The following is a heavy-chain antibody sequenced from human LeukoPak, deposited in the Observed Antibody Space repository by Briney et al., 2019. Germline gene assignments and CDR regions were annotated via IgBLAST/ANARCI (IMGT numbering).Heavy chain of an antibody. CDR2: ISAYNGNT. CDR1: GYTFTSYG. D-gene: IGHD3-3*01. J-gene: IGHJ6*03. V-gene: IGHV1-18*01. Sequence: GASVKVSCKASGYTFTSYGISWVRQAPGQGLEWMGWISAYNGNTNYAQKLQGRVTMTTDTSTSTAYMELRSLRSDDTAVYYCARGYYDFWSGYYTLTYYYYYYMDVWGKGTTVTVSS. CDR3: ARGYYDFWSGYYTLTYYYYYYMDV.